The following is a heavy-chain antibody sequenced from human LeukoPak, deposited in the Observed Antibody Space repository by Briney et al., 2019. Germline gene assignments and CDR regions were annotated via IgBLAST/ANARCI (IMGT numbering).Heavy chain of an antibody. D-gene: IGHD2-15*01. CDR2: INPNSGGT. Sequence: ASVKVSCKASGYTFTGYYMHWVRQAPGQGLEWMGWINPNSGGTDYAQKFQGRVTMTRDTSISTAYMELRSLRSDDTAVYYCARDLVVGAYYFDYWGQGTLVTVSS. V-gene: IGHV1-2*02. CDR3: ARDLVVGAYYFDY. CDR1: GYTFTGYY. J-gene: IGHJ4*02.